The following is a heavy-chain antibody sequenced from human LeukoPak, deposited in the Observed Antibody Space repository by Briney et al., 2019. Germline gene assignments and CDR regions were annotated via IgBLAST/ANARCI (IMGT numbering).Heavy chain of an antibody. D-gene: IGHD2-2*01. V-gene: IGHV3-43*01. CDR2: ISWDGGST. J-gene: IGHJ6*04. Sequence: GGSLRLSCAASGFTFDDYTMHWVRQAPGQGLEWVSLISWDGGSTYYADSVKGRFTISRDNSKNSLYLQMNSLRTEDTALYYCAKDHNWGSTSCPDVWGKGTTVTVSS. CDR1: GFTFDDYT. CDR3: AKDHNWGSTSCPDV.